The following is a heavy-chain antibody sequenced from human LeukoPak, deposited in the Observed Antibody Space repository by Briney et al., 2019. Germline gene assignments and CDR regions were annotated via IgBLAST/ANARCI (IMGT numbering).Heavy chain of an antibody. J-gene: IGHJ4*02. CDR3: ARELVGYFDY. CDR2: IIPFFGTA. V-gene: IGHV1-69*05. D-gene: IGHD6-13*01. Sequence: ASVKVSCKASGGTFTSYAISWVRQAPGQGLEWIGGIIPFFGTANFAQKFQGRVTITTDESTSTAYMELSSLRAEDTAVYYCARELVGYFDYWGQGTLVTVSS. CDR1: GGTFTSYA.